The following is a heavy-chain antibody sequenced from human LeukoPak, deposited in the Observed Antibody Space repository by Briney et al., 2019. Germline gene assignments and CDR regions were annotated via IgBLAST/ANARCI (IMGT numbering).Heavy chain of an antibody. J-gene: IGHJ4*02. V-gene: IGHV4-61*02. Sequence: SETLSLTCTVSGGSISSGSYYWSWIRQPAGKGLEWIGRIYTSGSTNYNPSLKSRVTISVDTSKNQFSLKLSSVTAADTAVYYCARGGGLSRGYDPWFDYWGQGTLVTVSS. D-gene: IGHD5-12*01. CDR2: IYTSGST. CDR3: ARGGGLSRGYDPWFDY. CDR1: GGSISSGSYY.